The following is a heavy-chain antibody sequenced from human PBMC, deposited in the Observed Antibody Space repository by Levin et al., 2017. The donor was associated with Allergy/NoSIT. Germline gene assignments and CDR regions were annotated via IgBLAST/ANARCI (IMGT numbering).Heavy chain of an antibody. J-gene: IGHJ6*03. CDR2: IYYSGST. CDR1: GGSISSGGYY. D-gene: IGHD3-10*01. Sequence: SETLSLTCTVSGGSISSGGYYWSWIRQHPGKGLEWIGYIYYSGSTYYNPSLKSRVTISVDTSKNQFSLKLSSVTAADTAVYYCARGSMVQVVEYYYYYMDVWGKGTTVTVSS. CDR3: ARGSMVQVVEYYYYYMDV. V-gene: IGHV4-31*03.